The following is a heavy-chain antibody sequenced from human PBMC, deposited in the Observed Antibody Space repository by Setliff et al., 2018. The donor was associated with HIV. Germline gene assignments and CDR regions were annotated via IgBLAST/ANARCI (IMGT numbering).Heavy chain of an antibody. V-gene: IGHV4-61*09. CDR1: GGSISSGSYY. CDR3: ARDYYDDTYDSPGIYYLYYMDV. Sequence: PSETLSLTCTVSGGSISSGSYYWTWIRQPAGKGLEWIGHIYTTGSTNYNPSLKSRVTMSVDTSKNQFSLTLRSMTAADTAVYYCARDYYDDTYDSPGIYYLYYMDVWGKGTTVT. J-gene: IGHJ6*03. CDR2: IYTTGST. D-gene: IGHD3-22*01.